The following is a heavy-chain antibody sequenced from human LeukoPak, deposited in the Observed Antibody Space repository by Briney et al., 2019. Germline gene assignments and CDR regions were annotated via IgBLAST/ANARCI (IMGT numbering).Heavy chain of an antibody. D-gene: IGHD5-12*01. J-gene: IGHJ3*02. Sequence: PSDTQSLTHAVSGRPIRRGGYSGSSVRQPPGEGLEWVGRIYHSGSTYYNPSLQSRGTISLDRSKNQFSLKLSSMTAADTAVYYCASGNTGYDRDAYDIWGQGTMVSVCS. CDR1: GRPIRRGGYS. V-gene: IGHV4-30-2*01. CDR3: ASGNTGYDRDAYDI. CDR2: IYHSGST.